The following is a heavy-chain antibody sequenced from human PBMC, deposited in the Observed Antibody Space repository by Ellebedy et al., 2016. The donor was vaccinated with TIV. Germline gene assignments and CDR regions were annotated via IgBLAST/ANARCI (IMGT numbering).Heavy chain of an antibody. J-gene: IGHJ4*02. D-gene: IGHD6-19*01. CDR3: ASGYSSGWLDY. CDR1: GGNINTKNYY. Sequence: MPSEILSLTCVVSGGNINTKNYYWGWIRQPPGKGLEWIGSIYYSGTTYYNPSLQSRVTISLDTSKNQFSLKLSSVTAADTAMFYCASGYSSGWLDYWGQGTLVTVSS. CDR2: IYYSGTT. V-gene: IGHV4-39*01.